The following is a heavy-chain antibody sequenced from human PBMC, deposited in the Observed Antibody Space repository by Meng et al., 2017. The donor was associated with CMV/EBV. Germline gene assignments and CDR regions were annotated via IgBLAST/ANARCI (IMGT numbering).Heavy chain of an antibody. V-gene: IGHV1-69*01. CDR2: IIPIFGAA. Sequence: KASGGTFSSYTIGWVRQAPGQGLGWMGGIIPIFGAASYAQKFQGRVTITADESTSTAYMELSSLRSEDTAVYYCALSYYYDSSGYYYYWGQGTLVTVSS. CDR3: ALSYYYDSSGYYYY. D-gene: IGHD3-22*01. CDR1: GGTFSSYT. J-gene: IGHJ4*02.